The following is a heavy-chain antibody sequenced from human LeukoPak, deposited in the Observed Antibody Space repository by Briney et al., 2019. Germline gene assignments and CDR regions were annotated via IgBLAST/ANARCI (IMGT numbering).Heavy chain of an antibody. D-gene: IGHD2-15*01. Sequence: GGPLRLSCWASGFPFSYYAMSWVHQAPAKVLGWVSAISGNGIATYLEDSVKGGLTNSSNNSKNALYLQMNSLRAEDTAVYDWAKSMVAATHYYYDGMDVWGQGTTVTVSS. V-gene: IGHV3-23*01. CDR1: GFPFSYYA. CDR3: AKSMVAATHYYYDGMDV. CDR2: ISGNGIAT. J-gene: IGHJ6*02.